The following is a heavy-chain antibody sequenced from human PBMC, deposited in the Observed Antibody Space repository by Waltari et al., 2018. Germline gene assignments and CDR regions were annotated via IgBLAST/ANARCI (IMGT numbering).Heavy chain of an antibody. D-gene: IGHD7-27*01. CDR3: ARDPATKWGVFYFDH. J-gene: IGHJ4*02. CDR1: GFTFSRFA. V-gene: IGHV3-30*10. Sequence: QVQLVESGGGVVQPGKSLRLSCAASGFTFSRFAMHWVRQAPGKGLEWVAFTSYDGTNNYYTDSVKGRLNISRDNSKNTLYLQINALRHEDTVVYFCARDPATKWGVFYFDHWGQGTLVTVSS. CDR2: TSYDGTNN.